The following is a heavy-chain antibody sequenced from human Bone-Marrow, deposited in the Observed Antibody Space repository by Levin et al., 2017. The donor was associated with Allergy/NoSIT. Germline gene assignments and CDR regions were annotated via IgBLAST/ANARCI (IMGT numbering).Heavy chain of an antibody. D-gene: IGHD3-10*01. V-gene: IGHV4-59*01. CDR3: ARQYYGSGSYQRYFDL. J-gene: IGHJ2*01. CDR1: GGSISSYY. Sequence: NPSETLSLTCTVSGGSISSYYWSWIRQPPGKGLEWIGYIYYSGSTNYNPSLKSRVTISVDTSKNQFSLKLSSVTAADTAVYYCARQYYGSGSYQRYFDLWGRGTLVTVSS. CDR2: IYYSGST.